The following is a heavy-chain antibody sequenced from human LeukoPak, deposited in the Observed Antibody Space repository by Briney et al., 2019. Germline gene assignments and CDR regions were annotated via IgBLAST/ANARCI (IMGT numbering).Heavy chain of an antibody. D-gene: IGHD1-26*01. CDR1: EFTFSTYW. Sequence: GGSLRLSCAASEFTFSTYWMHWVRQAPGKGLVWVSRISSDGRSTSYADSVKGRSTISRDNAKTTLYLQMNSLRAEDTAVYYCARSDGSYYGKFDSWGQGTLVTVSS. CDR2: ISSDGRST. CDR3: ARSDGSYYGKFDS. V-gene: IGHV3-74*01. J-gene: IGHJ4*02.